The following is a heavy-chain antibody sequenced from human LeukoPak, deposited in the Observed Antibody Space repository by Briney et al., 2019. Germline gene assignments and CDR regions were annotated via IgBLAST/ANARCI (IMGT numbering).Heavy chain of an antibody. CDR2: IWYDGSNK. Sequence: SLRLSCAASGFTSSSNGMHWVRQAAGKGLEWVAAIWYDGSNKYYAEDVKGRFTISRDNSKSTLYLQMNSLRAEDTAVYYCAKDRERNSAPNFDYWGQGTLVTVSS. J-gene: IGHJ4*02. V-gene: IGHV3-33*06. D-gene: IGHD3-10*01. CDR1: GFTSSSNG. CDR3: AKDRERNSAPNFDY.